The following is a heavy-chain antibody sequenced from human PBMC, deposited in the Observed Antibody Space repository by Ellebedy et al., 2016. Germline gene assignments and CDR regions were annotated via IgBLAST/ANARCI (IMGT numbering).Heavy chain of an antibody. CDR3: ARRGQDSSGYYFGNFDY. D-gene: IGHD3-22*01. Sequence: GESLKISCKGPGYSFTSYWIGWVRQMPGKGLEWMGIIYPGDSDTRYSPSFQGQVTISADKSINTAYLQWSSLKASDTAMYYCARRGQDSSGYYFGNFDYWGQGTLVTVSS. CDR2: IYPGDSDT. J-gene: IGHJ4*02. V-gene: IGHV5-51*01. CDR1: GYSFTSYW.